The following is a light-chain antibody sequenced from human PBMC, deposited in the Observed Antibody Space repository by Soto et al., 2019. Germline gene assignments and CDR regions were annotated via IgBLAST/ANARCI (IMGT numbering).Light chain of an antibody. Sequence: QSVLTQPPSVSGAPGQRVTISCTGTSSNIGAGYDVHWYQQLPGTAPKLLIYGNSNRPSGVPDRFSGSKSGTSASLAITGLRAEDEADYYCQSYASSLSGYVVFGGGTKLTVL. J-gene: IGLJ2*01. V-gene: IGLV1-40*01. CDR1: SSNIGAGYD. CDR3: QSYASSLSGYVV. CDR2: GNS.